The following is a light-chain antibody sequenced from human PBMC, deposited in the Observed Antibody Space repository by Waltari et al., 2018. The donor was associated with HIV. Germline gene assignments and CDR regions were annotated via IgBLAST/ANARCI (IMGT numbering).Light chain of an antibody. J-gene: IGKJ4*01. V-gene: IGKV1-27*01. CDR3: QTYNGAPFA. CDR1: QGIRQY. CDR2: GAT. Sequence: DIEMTQSPSSLSASLGDRVTITCRGSQGIRQYLDWYQLIAGERPNVLVYGATILQRGVPSRVSASGSGTEFSLTISNLRPEDVGTYFCQTYNGAPFAFGGGTRVEVK.